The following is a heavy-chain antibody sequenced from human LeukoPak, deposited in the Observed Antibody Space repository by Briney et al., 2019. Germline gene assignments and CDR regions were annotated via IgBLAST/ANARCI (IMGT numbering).Heavy chain of an antibody. J-gene: IGHJ4*02. Sequence: ASVKVSCKVSGYTLTELSMHWVRQAPGKGLEWMGGFDPEDGETIYAQKFQGRVTITEDTSTDTAYMELSSLRSEDTAVYYCATDGRPHFDYWGQGTLVTVSS. CDR3: ATDGRPHFDY. V-gene: IGHV1-24*01. CDR1: GYTLTELS. CDR2: FDPEDGET.